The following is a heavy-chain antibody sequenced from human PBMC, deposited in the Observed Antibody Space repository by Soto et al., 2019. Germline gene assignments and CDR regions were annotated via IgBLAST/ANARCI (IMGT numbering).Heavy chain of an antibody. J-gene: IGHJ4*02. CDR2: FDPEDGET. CDR1: GYTLTELS. CDR3: ARDFRENSSSWYYFDY. V-gene: IGHV1-24*01. D-gene: IGHD6-13*01. Sequence: ASVKVSCKVSGYTLTELSMHWVRQAPGKGLEWMGGFDPEDGETIYAQKFQGRVTMTEDTSTDTAYMELSSLRSEDTAVYYCARDFRENSSSWYYFDYWGQGTLVTVSS.